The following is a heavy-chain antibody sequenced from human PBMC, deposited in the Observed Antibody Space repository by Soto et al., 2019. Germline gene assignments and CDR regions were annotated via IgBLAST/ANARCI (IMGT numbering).Heavy chain of an antibody. CDR2: ISGSGGST. V-gene: IGHV3-23*01. J-gene: IGHJ4*02. CDR3: AKEGIAVAGTGSEFDY. D-gene: IGHD6-19*01. Sequence: GGSLRLSCAASGFTFSSYAMSWVRQAPGKGLEWVSAISGSGGSTYYADSVKGRFTISRDNSKNMLYLQMNSLRAEDTAVYYCAKEGIAVAGTGSEFDYWGQGTLVTVSS. CDR1: GFTFSSYA.